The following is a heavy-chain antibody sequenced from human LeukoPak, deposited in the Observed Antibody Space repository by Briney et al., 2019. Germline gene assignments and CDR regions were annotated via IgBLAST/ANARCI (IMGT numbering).Heavy chain of an antibody. Sequence: PSETLSLTCTVSGGSITSYHWSWIRQPAGKGLEWIGRIYTSGSTNYNPSLKSRVTMSVDTSKNHFSLKLSSVTAADTAVYYCARDGLYSYGYSYFDYWGQGTLVTVSS. D-gene: IGHD5-18*01. CDR1: GGSITSYH. J-gene: IGHJ4*02. CDR2: IYTSGST. CDR3: ARDGLYSYGYSYFDY. V-gene: IGHV4-4*07.